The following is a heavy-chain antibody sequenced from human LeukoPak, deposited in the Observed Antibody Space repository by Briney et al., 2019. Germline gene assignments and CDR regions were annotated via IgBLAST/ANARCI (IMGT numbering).Heavy chain of an antibody. D-gene: IGHD3-10*01. CDR1: GYTFTNYG. Sequence: GASVKVSCKTSGYTFTNYGISWVRQAPGQGLEWIGRTNPNSGGTNYAQKFQGRVTMTRDTSISTAYMELSRLRSDDTAVYYCARHWAMVRGVINWFDPWGQGTLVTVSS. CDR3: ARHWAMVRGVINWFDP. J-gene: IGHJ5*02. CDR2: TNPNSGGT. V-gene: IGHV1-2*06.